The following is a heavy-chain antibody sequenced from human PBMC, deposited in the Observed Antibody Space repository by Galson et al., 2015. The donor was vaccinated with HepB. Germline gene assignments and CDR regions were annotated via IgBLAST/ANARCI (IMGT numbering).Heavy chain of an antibody. CDR3: ARGRPGYNNYGLLDY. CDR2: LNSSGQT. CDR1: EGIVSNNS. Sequence: SLKLSCEASEGIVSNNSISWVRQAPGQGLEWIAGLNSSGQTSNAAPMNGRFTATRDNSKNTLFLHMNSLRSDDTAIYYCARGRPGYNNYGLLDYWGQGTLVTVSS. J-gene: IGHJ4*02. V-gene: IGHV3-53*01. D-gene: IGHD5-24*01.